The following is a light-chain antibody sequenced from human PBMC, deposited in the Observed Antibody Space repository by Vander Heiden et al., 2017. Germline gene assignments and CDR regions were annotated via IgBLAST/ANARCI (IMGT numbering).Light chain of an antibody. J-gene: IGLJ2*01. CDR1: TLPKQY. Sequence: SELTQPPSVSVSPGQTVNITCSGDTLPKQYACWYQQKAGQSPVVVIFQDFERRSGIPERFSASTAVTTVTLTTIGVKPEDDADDYYQSSDNTDTYIIFGGGTKLTVL. V-gene: IGLV3-25*03. CDR2: QDF. CDR3: QSSDNTDTYII.